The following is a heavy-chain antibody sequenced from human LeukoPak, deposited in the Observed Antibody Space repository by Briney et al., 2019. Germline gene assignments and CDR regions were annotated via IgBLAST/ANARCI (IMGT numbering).Heavy chain of an antibody. V-gene: IGHV1-8*01. CDR2: MNPNSGNT. CDR3: ARGQGWCSGGSCYLYYFDY. D-gene: IGHD2-15*01. CDR1: GYTFTSYD. Sequence: ASVKVSCKASGYTFTSYDINWVRQAPGQGREWMGWMNPNSGNTGYAQKFQGRVTMTRNTSISTAYMELSSLRSEDTAVYYCARGQGWCSGGSCYLYYFDYWGQGTLVTVSS. J-gene: IGHJ4*02.